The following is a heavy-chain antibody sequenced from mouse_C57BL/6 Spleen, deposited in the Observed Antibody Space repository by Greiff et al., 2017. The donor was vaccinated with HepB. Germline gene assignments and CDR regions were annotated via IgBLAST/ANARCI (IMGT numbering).Heavy chain of an antibody. Sequence: EVHLVESEGGLVQPGSSMKLSCTASGFTFSDYYMAWVRQVPEKGLEWVANINYDGSSTYYLDSLKSRFIISRDNAKNILYLQMSSLKSEDTATYYCAREDTTALFDYGGQGTTLTVSS. J-gene: IGHJ2*01. CDR3: AREDTTALFDY. V-gene: IGHV5-16*01. CDR1: GFTFSDYY. D-gene: IGHD1-2*01. CDR2: INYDGSST.